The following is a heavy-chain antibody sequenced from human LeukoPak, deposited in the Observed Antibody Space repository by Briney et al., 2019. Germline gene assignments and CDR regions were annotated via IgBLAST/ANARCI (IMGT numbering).Heavy chain of an antibody. J-gene: IGHJ4*02. CDR1: GFTFTTYW. D-gene: IGHD3-16*01. V-gene: IGHV3-74*01. Sequence: GSLRLSCXASGFTFTTYWMHWVRQAPGKGLVWVSRINGDGSNSNYADSVKGRFTISRDNARNTLYLQMNGLRAEDTALYYCARTSPTSHFDFWGQGTLVTVSS. CDR3: ARTSPTSHFDF. CDR2: INGDGSNS.